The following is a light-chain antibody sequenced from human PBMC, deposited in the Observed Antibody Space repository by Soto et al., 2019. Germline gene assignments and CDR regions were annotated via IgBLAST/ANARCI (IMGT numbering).Light chain of an antibody. V-gene: IGLV1-40*01. CDR3: QSYDSSLSSVV. CDR1: SFNIGADYD. CDR2: GNT. Sequence: QSVLTQPPSVSGAPGQRVTISCTGSSFNIGADYDVHWYQQLPGTAPKLLIYGNTNRPSGVPDRFSGSKSGTSASQAITGLQAEDEADYYCQSYDSSLSSVVFGGGTKVTVL. J-gene: IGLJ2*01.